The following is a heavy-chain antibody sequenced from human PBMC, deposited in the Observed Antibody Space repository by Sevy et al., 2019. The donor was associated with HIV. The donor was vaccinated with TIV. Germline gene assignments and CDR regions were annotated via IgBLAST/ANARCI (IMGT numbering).Heavy chain of an antibody. Sequence: SETLSLTCTVSGYSISSGYYWGWIRQPPGKGLEWIGSIYHSGSTYYNPSLKSRVTISVDTSKNQFSLKLSSVTAADTAVYYCASLPVYYYDSSGYPYYFDYWGQRTLVTVSS. CDR3: ASLPVYYYDSSGYPYYFDY. CDR2: IYHSGST. V-gene: IGHV4-38-2*02. CDR1: GYSISSGYY. D-gene: IGHD3-22*01. J-gene: IGHJ4*02.